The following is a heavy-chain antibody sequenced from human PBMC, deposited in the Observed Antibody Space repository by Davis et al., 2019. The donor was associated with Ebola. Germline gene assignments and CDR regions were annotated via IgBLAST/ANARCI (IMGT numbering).Heavy chain of an antibody. J-gene: IGHJ4*02. CDR2: ISCSSSTI. CDR3: ARDLPDPGRPFDY. V-gene: IGHV3-48*02. Sequence: GESLKISCAASGFTFSSYSMNWVRQAPGKGLAWVSYISCSSSTIYYADSVKGRFTISRDNAKNSLYLQMNSLRDEDTAVYYCARDLPDPGRPFDYWGQGTLVTVSS. CDR1: GFTFSSYS.